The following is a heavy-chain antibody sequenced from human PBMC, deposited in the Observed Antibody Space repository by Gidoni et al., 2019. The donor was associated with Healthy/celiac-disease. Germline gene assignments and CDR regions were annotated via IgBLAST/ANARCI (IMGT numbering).Heavy chain of an antibody. V-gene: IGHV3-33*01. D-gene: IGHD1-1*01. CDR2: IWYDGSNK. CDR3: ARDSSGYNNFDY. J-gene: IGHJ4*02. CDR1: GCTFSSYG. Sequence: QVQLVESGGGVVQPGRSLRLSCAASGCTFSSYGMHWVRQAPGKGLEWVAVIWYDGSNKYYADSVKGRFTISRDNSKNTLYLQMNSLRAEDTAKYYCARDSSGYNNFDYWGQGTLVTVSS.